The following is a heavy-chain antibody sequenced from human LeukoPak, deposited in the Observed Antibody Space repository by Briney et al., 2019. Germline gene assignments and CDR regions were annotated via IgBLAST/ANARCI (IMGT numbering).Heavy chain of an antibody. J-gene: IGHJ4*02. V-gene: IGHV3-7*03. CDR2: IKEDGTET. CDR3: AKEGRSLQTY. D-gene: IGHD5-24*01. Sequence: SWIRQAPGKGLEWVANIKEDGTETYYVDSEKGRFTISRDNAKNSLYLQMNSLRVEDTAVYYCAKEGRSLQTYWGQGTLVTVSS.